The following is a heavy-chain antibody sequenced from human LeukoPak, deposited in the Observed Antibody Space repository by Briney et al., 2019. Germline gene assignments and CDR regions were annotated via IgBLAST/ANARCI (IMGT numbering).Heavy chain of an antibody. V-gene: IGHV3-48*01. J-gene: IGHJ3*02. Sequence: GGSLRLSCAASGFTFSSYSMNWVRQAPGKGLEWVSYISSSSSTIYYADSVKGRFTISRDNAKNSLYLQMNSLRAEDTAVYYCAKVRAVYSSGYSYWDAFDIWGQGTMVTVSS. CDR3: AKVRAVYSSGYSYWDAFDI. CDR1: GFTFSSYS. D-gene: IGHD3-22*01. CDR2: ISSSSSTI.